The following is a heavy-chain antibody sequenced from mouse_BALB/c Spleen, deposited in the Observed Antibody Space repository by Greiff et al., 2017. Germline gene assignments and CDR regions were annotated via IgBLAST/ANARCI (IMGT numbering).Heavy chain of an antibody. CDR1: GYSFTSYW. D-gene: IGHD1-1*01. V-gene: IGHV1-5*01. J-gene: IGHJ4*01. CDR3: TRVGYYGYAMDY. Sequence: VQLQQSGTVLARPGASVKMSCKASGYSFTSYWMHWVKQRPGQGLEWIGAIYPGNSDTSYNQKFKGKAKLTAVTSASTAYMELSSLTNEDSAVYYCTRVGYYGYAMDYWGQGTSVTVSS. CDR2: IYPGNSDT.